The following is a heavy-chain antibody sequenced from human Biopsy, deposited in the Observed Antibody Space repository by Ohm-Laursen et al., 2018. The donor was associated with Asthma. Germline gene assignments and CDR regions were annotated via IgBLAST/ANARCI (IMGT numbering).Heavy chain of an antibody. D-gene: IGHD6-13*01. V-gene: IGHV4-39*01. Sequence: SETLSLTCSLSSGSGGYMRCGNYYWGWIRQPPGKGLEWIGSIYYSGTTYYNPSLGSRVTVSADTSKNQFSLKPTSATAADTAVYYCVRGSSSWHHGPFHYYYGLDVWGQGTTATVSS. CDR2: IYYSGTT. CDR1: SGSGGYMRCGNYY. CDR3: VRGSSSWHHGPFHYYYGLDV. J-gene: IGHJ6*02.